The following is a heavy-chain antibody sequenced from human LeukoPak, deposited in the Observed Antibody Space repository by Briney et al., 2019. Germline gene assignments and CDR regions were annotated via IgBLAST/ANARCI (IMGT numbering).Heavy chain of an antibody. CDR1: GGTFSSYA. D-gene: IGHD2-15*01. J-gene: IGHJ4*02. CDR2: IIPIFGTA. CDR3: ARDQRPDCSGGSCYPFFDY. V-gene: IGHV1-69*13. Sequence: SVKVSCKASGGTFSSYAISWVRQAPGQGLEWMGGIIPIFGTANYAQKFQGRVTITADESTSTAYMELSSLRSEDTAVYYCARDQRPDCSGGSCYPFFDYWGQGTLVAVSS.